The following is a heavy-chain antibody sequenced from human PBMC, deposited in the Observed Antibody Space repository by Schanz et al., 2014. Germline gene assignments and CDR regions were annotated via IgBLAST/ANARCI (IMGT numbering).Heavy chain of an antibody. V-gene: IGHV3-64*01. CDR1: GFSFNIYS. CDR2: ITSTATST. J-gene: IGHJ3*02. CDR3: ARDLGGIAFDI. D-gene: IGHD1-1*01. Sequence: VQLVESGGGLVKPGGSLILSCAASGFSFNIYSMHWVRQAPGKGLEYVSGITSTATSTEYGNSVRGRFTVSRDNSKNTLYLQMGSLRPEDMAVYYCARDLGGIAFDIWGQGTMVTVSS.